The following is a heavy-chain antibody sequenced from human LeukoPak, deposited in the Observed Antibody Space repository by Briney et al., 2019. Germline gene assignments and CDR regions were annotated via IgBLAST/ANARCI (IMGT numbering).Heavy chain of an antibody. Sequence: SETLSLTCAVYGGSFSGYYWSWIRQPPGKGLEWIGEINHSGSTNYNPSLKSRVTISVDTSKNQFSLKLSSVSAADTAVYYCARALPGYCSSTSCYGHYYYYMDVWAKGPRSPSP. CDR2: INHSGST. V-gene: IGHV4-34*01. D-gene: IGHD2-2*01. J-gene: IGHJ6*03. CDR3: ARALPGYCSSTSCYGHYYYYMDV. CDR1: GGSFSGYY.